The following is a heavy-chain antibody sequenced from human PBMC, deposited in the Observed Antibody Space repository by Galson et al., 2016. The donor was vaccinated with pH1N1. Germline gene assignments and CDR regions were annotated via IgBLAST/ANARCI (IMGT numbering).Heavy chain of an antibody. J-gene: IGHJ4*02. CDR3: ARDLGSTGYLKY. CDR1: GFIFSDYW. CDR2: IKHDASEK. V-gene: IGHV3-7*03. D-gene: IGHD3-9*01. Sequence: SLRLSCAASGFIFSDYWMTWVRQALGAGLEWVANIKHDASEKYYVDSVKGRFTISRDNAKKSLYLEMGSLRAEDTAVYYCARDLGSTGYLKYWGQGILVTVSS.